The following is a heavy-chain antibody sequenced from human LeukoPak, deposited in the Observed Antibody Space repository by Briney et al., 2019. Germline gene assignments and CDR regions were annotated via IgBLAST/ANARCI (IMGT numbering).Heavy chain of an antibody. V-gene: IGHV3-64*01. D-gene: IGHD3-16*02. CDR2: ISSNGGGT. CDR3: ARGMITFGGVILNPDY. Sequence: GGSLRLSCAASGFTFSSYAMHWVRQAPGKGLEYVSAISSNGGGTYYANSVKGRFTISRDNSKNTLYLQMGSLRAEDMAVYYCARGMITFGGVILNPDYWGQGTLVTVSS. J-gene: IGHJ4*02. CDR1: GFTFSSYA.